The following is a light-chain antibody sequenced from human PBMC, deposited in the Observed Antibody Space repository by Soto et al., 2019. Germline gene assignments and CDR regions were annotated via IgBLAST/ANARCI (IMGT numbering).Light chain of an antibody. CDR2: VNSHGSY. CDR3: QTWGTGLVV. V-gene: IGLV4-69*01. Sequence: QPVLTQSPSASASLGASVKLTCTLSSGHSSNAVAWRQQQPEKGPRYLLNVNSHGSYTKGDGIPDRFSGSTSGAERYLTISSLQSDDEANYYCQTWGTGLVVFGGGTKLTVL. CDR1: SGHSSNA. J-gene: IGLJ2*01.